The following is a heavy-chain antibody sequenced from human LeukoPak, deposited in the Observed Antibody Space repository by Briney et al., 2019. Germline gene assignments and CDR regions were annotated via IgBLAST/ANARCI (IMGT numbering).Heavy chain of an antibody. D-gene: IGHD5-12*01. CDR2: ISNTTTYT. CDR3: ARVGGYSGYGEDAFDI. CDR1: GFASSYYY. J-gene: IGHJ3*02. V-gene: IGHV3-11*06. Sequence: PGGSLRLSCAASGFASSYYYMSWIRQAPGKGLEWVSYISNTTTYTNYADSVKGRFTISRDNAKNSLYLQMNSLRAEDTAVYYCARVGGYSGYGEDAFDIWGQGTMVTVSS.